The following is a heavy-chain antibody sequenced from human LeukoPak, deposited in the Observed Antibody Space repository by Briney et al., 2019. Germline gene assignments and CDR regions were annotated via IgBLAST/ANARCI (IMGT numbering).Heavy chain of an antibody. CDR1: GFTFDDYA. Sequence: GGSLRLSCAASGFTFDDYAMHWVRQAPGKGLEWVSGISWNSGSIGYAVSVKGRFTISRDNAKNSLYLQMNSLRAEDTALYYCAKGMYSSGWYDYYYYGMDVWGQGTTVTVSS. CDR2: ISWNSGSI. CDR3: AKGMYSSGWYDYYYYGMDV. V-gene: IGHV3-9*01. D-gene: IGHD6-19*01. J-gene: IGHJ6*02.